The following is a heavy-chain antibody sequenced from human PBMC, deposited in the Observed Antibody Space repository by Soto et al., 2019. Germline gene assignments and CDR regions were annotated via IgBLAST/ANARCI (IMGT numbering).Heavy chain of an antibody. V-gene: IGHV2-5*02. CDR2: IYWDDDK. CDR1: GFSLSTSGVA. J-gene: IGHJ2*01. Sequence: QITLKESGPPLVKPTQTLTVTCTFSGFSLSTSGVAVGWIRQPPGKALEWLALIYWDDDKSYSPSLKSRVTITRDTSKNQVVLTMTNMDPVDTATYCCARALDYGGRWYFDLWGRGTLVTVSS. D-gene: IGHD4-17*01. CDR3: ARALDYGGRWYFDL.